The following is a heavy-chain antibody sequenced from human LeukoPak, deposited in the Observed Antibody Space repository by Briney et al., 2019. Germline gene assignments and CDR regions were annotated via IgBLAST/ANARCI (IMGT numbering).Heavy chain of an antibody. CDR3: AKHYFDPSGYYYSALEI. D-gene: IGHD3-3*01. Sequence: GGSLRLSCAASGFTFRSYAMSWVRQGPGKGLQWVSAISGNGGSTNYADSAKGRFTISRDNSKTTLYLQMNRLGAEDTAVYYCAKHYFDPSGYYYSALEIWGQGTMVTVSS. J-gene: IGHJ3*02. CDR2: ISGNGGST. V-gene: IGHV3-23*01. CDR1: GFTFRSYA.